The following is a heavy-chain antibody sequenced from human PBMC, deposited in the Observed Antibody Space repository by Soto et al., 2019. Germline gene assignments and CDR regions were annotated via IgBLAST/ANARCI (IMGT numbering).Heavy chain of an antibody. CDR2: IIPIFGTA. D-gene: IGHD4-4*01. CDR1: GGTFSSYA. V-gene: IGHV1-69*13. Sequence: GASVKVSCKASGGTFSSYAISWVRQAPGQGLEWMGGIIPIFGTANYAQKFQGRVTITADESTSTAYMELSSLRSEDTAVYYCARKSSNYRYYYYYGMDVWGQGTTVTVSS. CDR3: ARKSSNYRYYYYYGMDV. J-gene: IGHJ6*02.